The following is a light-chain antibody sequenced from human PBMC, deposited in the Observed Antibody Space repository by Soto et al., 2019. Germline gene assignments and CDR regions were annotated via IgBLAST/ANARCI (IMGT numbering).Light chain of an antibody. Sequence: EIVLTQSPGTLSLSPGERATLSCRARQSISSSYLAWYQQKTGQAPRLLIYGASSRATGIPNRFSGSGSGTDFTLTISRLEPEDSAVYYCQQYGRTFGPGTKVEIK. CDR2: GAS. CDR1: QSISSSY. CDR3: QQYGRT. J-gene: IGKJ1*01. V-gene: IGKV3-20*01.